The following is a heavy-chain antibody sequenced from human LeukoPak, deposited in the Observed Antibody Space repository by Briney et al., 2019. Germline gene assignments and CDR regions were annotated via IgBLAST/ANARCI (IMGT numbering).Heavy chain of an antibody. CDR2: IYHSGST. Sequence: SETLSLTCAVSGGSISSGGYSWSWIRQPPGKGLEWIGYIYHSGSTYYNPSLKSRVTISVDTSKNQFSLKLSSVTAADTAVYYCARQESLFPLNIAARPGYFDYWGQGTLVTVSS. CDR1: GGSISSGGYS. V-gene: IGHV4-30-2*03. CDR3: ARQESLFPLNIAARPGYFDY. D-gene: IGHD6-6*01. J-gene: IGHJ4*02.